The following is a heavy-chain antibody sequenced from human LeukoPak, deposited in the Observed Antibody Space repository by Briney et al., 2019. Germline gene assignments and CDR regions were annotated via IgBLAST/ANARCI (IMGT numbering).Heavy chain of an antibody. Sequence: PSETLSLTCTVSGGSISSGGYYWSWIRQHPGKGLEWIGYIYYSGSTYYNPSLKSRVTISVDTSKNQFPLKLSSVTAADTAVYYCARSTTVTTSYGYWGQGTLVTVSS. D-gene: IGHD4-17*01. CDR1: GGSISSGGYY. J-gene: IGHJ4*02. CDR3: ARSTTVTTSYGY. V-gene: IGHV4-31*03. CDR2: IYYSGST.